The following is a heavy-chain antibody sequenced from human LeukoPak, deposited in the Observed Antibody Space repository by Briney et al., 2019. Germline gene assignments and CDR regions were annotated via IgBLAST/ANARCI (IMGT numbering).Heavy chain of an antibody. J-gene: IGHJ6*03. CDR3: AREGYSSSYYYMDV. CDR1: GYTFTVYD. CDR2: MNPNSGNT. D-gene: IGHD6-6*01. Sequence: ASVKVSCTASGYTFTVYDINWVRQATGQGLEWMGWMNPNSGNTGYAQKFQGRVTITRNTSISTAYMELSSLRSEDTAVYYCAREGYSSSYYYMDVWGKGTTVTISS. V-gene: IGHV1-8*03.